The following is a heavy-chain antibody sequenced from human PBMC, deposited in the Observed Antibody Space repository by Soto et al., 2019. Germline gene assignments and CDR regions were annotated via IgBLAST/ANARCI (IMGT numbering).Heavy chain of an antibody. Sequence: QLEQSGAEVKKPGSSVKVSCKASEGTMDYYAVSWVRQAPGQGLEWMGGIIPLLDRTNYAQKFQGRVSITADGATSTSYMELSSLTFEDTGVYYCARDWVSGDRRGMDVWGRGTTVTVSS. CDR3: ARDWVSGDRRGMDV. V-gene: IGHV1-69*01. J-gene: IGHJ6*02. D-gene: IGHD7-27*01. CDR2: IIPLLDRT. CDR1: EGTMDYYA.